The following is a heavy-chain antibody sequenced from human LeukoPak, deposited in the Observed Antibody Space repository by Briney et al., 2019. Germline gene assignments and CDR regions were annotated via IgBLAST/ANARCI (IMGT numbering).Heavy chain of an antibody. Sequence: SDTLSLTCAVYGGSFSGYYWSWLRQPPGKGLEWIGEINHSGSTNYNPSLKSRVTISVDTSKNQFSLKLSSVTAADTAVYYCARGGPDIVVVTAIQFFDYWGQGTLVTVSS. D-gene: IGHD2-21*02. J-gene: IGHJ4*02. V-gene: IGHV4-34*01. CDR1: GGSFSGYY. CDR2: INHSGST. CDR3: ARGGPDIVVVTAIQFFDY.